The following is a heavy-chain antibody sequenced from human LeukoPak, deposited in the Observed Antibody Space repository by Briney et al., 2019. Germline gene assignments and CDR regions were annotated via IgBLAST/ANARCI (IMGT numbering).Heavy chain of an antibody. Sequence: GGSLRLSCAASGFTFSDYYMSWIRPAPGKGLEWVSYISSSGSTIYYADSVKGRFTISRDNATHSLYLQMNSLRAEDTAVYYFAKINFPPGGFRFFYYSSGYFPGEFDPWGQGTLVTVSS. CDR2: ISSSGSTI. D-gene: IGHD3-22*01. J-gene: IGHJ5*02. CDR3: AKINFPPGGFRFFYYSSGYFPGEFDP. V-gene: IGHV3-11*01. CDR1: GFTFSDYY.